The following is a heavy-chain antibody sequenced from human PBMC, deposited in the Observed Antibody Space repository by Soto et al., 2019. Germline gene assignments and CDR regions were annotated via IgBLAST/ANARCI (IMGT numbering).Heavy chain of an antibody. J-gene: IGHJ2*01. CDR1: GFSLSTSGMR. CDR3: ARTPTIYYWYFDL. D-gene: IGHD2-21*01. Sequence: VPTLLNPTQXLTLTCTFSGFSLSTSGMRVSWIRQPPGKALEWLARIDWDDDKFYSTSLKTRLTISKDTSKNQVVLTMTNMDPVDTATYYCARTPTIYYWYFDLWGRGTLVTVS. V-gene: IGHV2-70*04. CDR2: IDWDDDK.